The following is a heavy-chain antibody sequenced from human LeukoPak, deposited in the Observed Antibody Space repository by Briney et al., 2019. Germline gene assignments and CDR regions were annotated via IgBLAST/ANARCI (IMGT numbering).Heavy chain of an antibody. V-gene: IGHV4-59*12. CDR3: ARDYFYDFWSGYPTYTPIDY. CDR2: IYYSGSS. CDR1: GGSISSYY. Sequence: IPSETLSLTCTVSGGSISSYYWSWIRQPPGKGLEWIGYIYYSGSSNYNPSLKSRVTISVDTSKNQFSLKLSSVTAADTAVYYCARDYFYDFWSGYPTYTPIDYWGQGTLVTVSS. D-gene: IGHD3-3*01. J-gene: IGHJ4*02.